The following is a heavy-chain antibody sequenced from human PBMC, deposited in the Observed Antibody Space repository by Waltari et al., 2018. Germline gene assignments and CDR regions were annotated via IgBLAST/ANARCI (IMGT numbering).Heavy chain of an antibody. CDR3: ASSGPEVAPDY. D-gene: IGHD5-12*01. V-gene: IGHV3-21*01. CDR2: ISSSSSYI. J-gene: IGHJ4*02. Sequence: EVQLVESGGGLVKPGGSLRLSCAASGFTFSSYSMNWVRQAPGKGLGWVSSISSSSSYIYYADSVKGRFTISRDNAKNSLYLQMNSLRAEDTAVYYCASSGPEVAPDYWGQGTLVTVSS. CDR1: GFTFSSYS.